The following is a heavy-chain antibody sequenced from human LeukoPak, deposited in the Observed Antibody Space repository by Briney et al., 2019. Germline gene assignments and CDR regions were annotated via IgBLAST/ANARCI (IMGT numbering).Heavy chain of an antibody. Sequence: SETLSLTCAVYGGSFSGYYCAWIRQPPGKGLEWIGETNHSGSTNYNPSLKSRVTMSVDTSKNQFSLKLSSVTAADTAVYYCAAVGATAGVWFDYWGQGTLVTVSS. CDR1: GGSFSGYY. V-gene: IGHV4-34*01. CDR2: TNHSGST. J-gene: IGHJ4*02. D-gene: IGHD1-26*01. CDR3: AAVGATAGVWFDY.